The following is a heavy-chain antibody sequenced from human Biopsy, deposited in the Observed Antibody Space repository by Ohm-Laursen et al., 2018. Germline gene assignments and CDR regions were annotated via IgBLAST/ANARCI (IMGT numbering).Heavy chain of an antibody. CDR2: FNSDGTDT. J-gene: IGHJ4*02. Sequence: SLRLSCSASGFTFSSSWMHWVRHAPGKGLEWVSRFNSDGTDTTYADSVKGRFTISRDNAKNTLYLQMNSLRAEDTAVYYCAKDHCSGGTCYSDGPVFDFWGQGTLVTVSS. CDR1: GFTFSSSW. V-gene: IGHV3-74*01. CDR3: AKDHCSGGTCYSDGPVFDF. D-gene: IGHD2-15*01.